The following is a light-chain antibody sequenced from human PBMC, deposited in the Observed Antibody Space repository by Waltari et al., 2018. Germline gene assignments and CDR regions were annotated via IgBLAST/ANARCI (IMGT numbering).Light chain of an antibody. Sequence: DIVMTQSPDSLAGSLGERATITGESSRSLLYDFDNKNDLAWYQQKPGPPPKLLIHWASTRESGVPDRFSGSGSGTEFALTISSLQAEDVAVYYCQQYLRAPRTFGQGTALEIK. V-gene: IGKV4-1*01. CDR2: WAS. J-gene: IGKJ2*02. CDR1: RSLLYDFDNKND. CDR3: QQYLRAPRT.